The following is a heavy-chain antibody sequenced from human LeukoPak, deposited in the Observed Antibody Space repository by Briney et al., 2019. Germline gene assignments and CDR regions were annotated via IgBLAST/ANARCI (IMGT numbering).Heavy chain of an antibody. CDR1: GYTFTGYY. CDR3: ARDWFRGSSGYYYDWFDP. J-gene: IGHJ5*02. D-gene: IGHD3-22*01. CDR2: INPNSGGT. V-gene: IGHV1-2*02. Sequence: ASVKVSCKASGYTFTGYYMHWVRQAPGQGLEWMGWINPNSGGTNYAQKFQGRVTMTRGTSISTAYMELSRLRSDDTAVYYCARDWFRGSSGYYYDWFDPWGQGTLVTVSS.